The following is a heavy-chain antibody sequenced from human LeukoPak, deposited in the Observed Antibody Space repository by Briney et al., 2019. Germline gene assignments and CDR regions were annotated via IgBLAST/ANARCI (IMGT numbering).Heavy chain of an antibody. CDR3: AREVGSSRAFDI. Sequence: PGGSLSLSCAGSGFRFSDYYMAWIRQTPGKGLQRVSFFDRGRDGKAHADSVQGRFTFSRDNDKNSLYLLLNSLTAEDTAVYYCAREVGSSRAFDIWGQGTMVTVSS. V-gene: IGHV3-11*05. CDR2: FDRGRDGK. D-gene: IGHD2-15*01. CDR1: GFRFSDYY. J-gene: IGHJ3*02.